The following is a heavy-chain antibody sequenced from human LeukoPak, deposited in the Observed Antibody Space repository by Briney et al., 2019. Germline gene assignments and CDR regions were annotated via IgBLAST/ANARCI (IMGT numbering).Heavy chain of an antibody. D-gene: IGHD3-10*01. V-gene: IGHV3-30*02. CDR1: GFTFSSYA. J-gene: IGHJ4*02. CDR3: AKGFYGSGSYYSDY. Sequence: PGGSLRLSCAASGFTFSSYAMHWVRQAPCKGLEWVAFIRYDGSNKYYADSVKGRFTISRDNSKNTLYLQMNSLRAEDTAVYYCAKGFYGSGSYYSDYWGQGTLVTVSS. CDR2: IRYDGSNK.